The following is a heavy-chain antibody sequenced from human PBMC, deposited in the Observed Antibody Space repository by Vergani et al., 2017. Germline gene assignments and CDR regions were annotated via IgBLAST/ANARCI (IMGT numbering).Heavy chain of an antibody. CDR3: ARDLGTYGEGPAGYFQH. V-gene: IGHV3-23*01. CDR2: ISGSGGST. D-gene: IGHD4-17*01. CDR1: GFTFSSSA. Sequence: VQLLESGGGLVQPGGSLRLSCAASGFTFSSSAMSWVRQAPGKGLEWVSAISGSGGSTYYADSVKGRFTISRDNSKNTLYLEMNSLTAEDTAGYYRARDLGTYGEGPAGYFQHWGQGTLVTVSS. J-gene: IGHJ1*01.